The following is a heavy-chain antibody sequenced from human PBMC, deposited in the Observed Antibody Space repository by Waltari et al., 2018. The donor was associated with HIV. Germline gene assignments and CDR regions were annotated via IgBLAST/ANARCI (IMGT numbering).Heavy chain of an antibody. V-gene: IGHV3-21*01. J-gene: IGHJ6*02. CDR1: GFTSSSYS. Sequence: VQLVESGGGLVKPGGSLRLSCAASGFTSSSYSMNWVRQAPGKGLEWVSSISSSSSYIYYADSVKGRFTISRDNAKNSLYLQMNSLRAEDTAVYYCARDFWGGYYYGMDVWGQGTTVTVSS. D-gene: IGHD3-16*01. CDR2: ISSSSSYI. CDR3: ARDFWGGYYYGMDV.